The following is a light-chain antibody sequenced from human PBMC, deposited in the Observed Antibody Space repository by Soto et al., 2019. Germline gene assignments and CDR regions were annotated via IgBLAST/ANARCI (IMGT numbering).Light chain of an antibody. CDR2: KAS. J-gene: IGKJ1*01. CDR1: QSISTW. Sequence: DIQMTQSPSTLSASVGDRVTITCRASQSISTWLAWYQQKPGKAPKVLIYKASILESGVPSRFSGSRSGTEFTLTISSLQPDDFATYYCQQYNSFPWTFGLGTKVDIK. CDR3: QQYNSFPWT. V-gene: IGKV1-5*03.